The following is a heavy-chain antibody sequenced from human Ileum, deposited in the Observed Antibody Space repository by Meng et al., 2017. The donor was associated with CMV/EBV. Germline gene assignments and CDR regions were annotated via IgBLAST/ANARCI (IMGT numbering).Heavy chain of an antibody. D-gene: IGHD4-17*01. V-gene: IGHV3-73*01. CDR1: GFTPSGSN. CDR2: ISSKAGNFAT. Sequence: LACAASGFTPSGSNIHWVRQASGQGLEWVGRISSKAGNFATAYAASLKGRFIISRDDSKNTAYLQMRSLNADDTAVYYCMSTVDSQNWGQGTLVTISS. CDR3: MSTVDSQN. J-gene: IGHJ4*02.